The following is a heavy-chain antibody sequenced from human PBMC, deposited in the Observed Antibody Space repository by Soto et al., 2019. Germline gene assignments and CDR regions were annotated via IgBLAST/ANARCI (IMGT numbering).Heavy chain of an antibody. J-gene: IGHJ5*02. Sequence: GGSLRLSCAASGFTFSSYWMSWVRQAPGKGLEWVANIKQDGSEKYYVDSVKGRFTISRDNAKNSLYLQMNSLRAEDTAVYYCARDLSRQWLVPPHWFDPWGQGTLVTVSS. CDR2: IKQDGSEK. D-gene: IGHD6-19*01. V-gene: IGHV3-7*01. CDR1: GFTFSSYW. CDR3: ARDLSRQWLVPPHWFDP.